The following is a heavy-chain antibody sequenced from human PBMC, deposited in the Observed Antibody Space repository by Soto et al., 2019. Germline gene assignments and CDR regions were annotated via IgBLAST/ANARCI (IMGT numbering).Heavy chain of an antibody. J-gene: IGHJ5*02. CDR2: INPSGGST. CDR1: GYTFTSYY. V-gene: IGHV1-46*01. D-gene: IGHD3-3*01. Sequence: ASVKVSCKASGYTFTSYYMHWVRQAPGQGLEWMGIINPSGGSTGYAQKFQGRITMTRDTSRSTVYMELSSLRSDDTAIYYCARSSGGNFGIIIEGSNWFDPWGQGTLVTVSS. CDR3: ARSSGGNFGIIIEGSNWFDP.